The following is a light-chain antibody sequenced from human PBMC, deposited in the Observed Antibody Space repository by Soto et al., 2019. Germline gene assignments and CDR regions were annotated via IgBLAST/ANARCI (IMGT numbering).Light chain of an antibody. CDR2: AAS. CDR1: QGISSW. CDR3: QQYGTSRT. J-gene: IGKJ1*01. Sequence: DIQMTQSPSSVSASVGDRFTITFRASQGISSWLAWYQQKPGKAPKLLIYAASSLQSGVPSRFSGSGSGTDFTLTISRLEPEDFAVYYCQQYGTSRTFGQGTKVDIK. V-gene: IGKV1-12*01.